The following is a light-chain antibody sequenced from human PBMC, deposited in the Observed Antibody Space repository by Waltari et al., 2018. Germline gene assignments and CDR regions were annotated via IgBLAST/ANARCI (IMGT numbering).Light chain of an antibody. V-gene: IGLV2-11*02. CDR1: SSDGGGSNY. CDR2: DVS. Sequence: QSALPQPRSVSGSPGQSVTISCTGTSSDGGGSNYVSWSQQHPGKAPQLMIYDVSKRPSGVPDRFSGSKSGNTASLTISGLQAEDEADYYCCSYAGSYTFSVVFGGGTKLTVL. J-gene: IGLJ2*01. CDR3: CSYAGSYTFSVV.